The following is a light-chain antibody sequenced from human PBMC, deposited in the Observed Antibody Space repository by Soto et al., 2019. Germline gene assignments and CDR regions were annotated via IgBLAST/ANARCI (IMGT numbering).Light chain of an antibody. Sequence: QSALTQPSSASGSPGQSVTISCTGTSSDVGAYKYVSWYQQYPGKAPKLMIYDVTKRPSGVPDRFSGSKSGNTASLTVSGLQAEDEADYYCTSYVGNDIWVFGGGTKLTVL. J-gene: IGLJ3*02. CDR1: SSDVGAYKY. CDR3: TSYVGNDIWV. V-gene: IGLV2-8*01. CDR2: DVT.